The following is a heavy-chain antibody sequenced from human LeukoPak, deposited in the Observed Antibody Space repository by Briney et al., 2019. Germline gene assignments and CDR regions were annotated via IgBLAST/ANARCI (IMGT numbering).Heavy chain of an antibody. Sequence: GESPKISCKASGYSFTSYWIGWVRQMPGKGLEWMGIIDPSDSDTRYTPSFQGQVTISADKSHTTAYLQWNSLKASDTAMYYCARQTAMGRSGDYWGQGTLVIVSS. V-gene: IGHV5-51*01. CDR3: ARQTAMGRSGDY. CDR2: IDPSDSDT. D-gene: IGHD5-18*01. CDR1: GYSFTSYW. J-gene: IGHJ4*02.